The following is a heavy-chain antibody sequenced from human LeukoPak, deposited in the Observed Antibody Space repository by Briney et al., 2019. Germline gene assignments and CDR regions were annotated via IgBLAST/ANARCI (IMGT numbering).Heavy chain of an antibody. CDR3: ARQLGAYSYPFDI. Sequence: SETLSLTCTVSGGSISSSSYYWGWIRQPPGKGLEWIGSIYFTGTTLYNPSLTSRVTISVDTSKNQFSLRLNSVTAADTAVYYCARQLGAYSYPFDIWGQGTKVTVSS. CDR1: GGSISSSSYY. J-gene: IGHJ3*02. V-gene: IGHV4-39*01. D-gene: IGHD3-16*01. CDR2: IYFTGTT.